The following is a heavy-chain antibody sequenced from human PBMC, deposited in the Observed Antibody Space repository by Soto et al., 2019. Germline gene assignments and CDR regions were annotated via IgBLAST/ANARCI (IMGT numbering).Heavy chain of an antibody. CDR2: VHYSGDS. D-gene: IGHD3-3*01. J-gene: IGHJ6*04. CDR1: GGSISTRIYF. CDR3: ARHGRVAFWSFATDYYCGMDV. V-gene: IGHV4-39*01. Sequence: PSETLSLTCTVSGGSISTRIYFWAWIRQPPGKGLEWIGSVHYSGDSYYSPSLRSRVTISLDTSKNQFSLKLTSVTAADTAVYYCARHGRVAFWSFATDYYCGMDVWGKGTMVTVSS.